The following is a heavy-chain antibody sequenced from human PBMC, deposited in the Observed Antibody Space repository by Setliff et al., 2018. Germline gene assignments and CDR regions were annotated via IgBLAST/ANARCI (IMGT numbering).Heavy chain of an antibody. D-gene: IGHD3-22*01. CDR1: GYTFITFG. CDR3: AYDSSGYYPGY. Sequence: ASVKVSCKTSGYTFITFGISWVRQAPGQGLEWMGWISAYSDDTKYAEKFQGRATMTMDTSTGTAYMELRSLRSDDTAVYICAYDSSGYYPGYWGQGTLVTVSS. J-gene: IGHJ4*02. V-gene: IGHV1-18*01. CDR2: ISAYSDDT.